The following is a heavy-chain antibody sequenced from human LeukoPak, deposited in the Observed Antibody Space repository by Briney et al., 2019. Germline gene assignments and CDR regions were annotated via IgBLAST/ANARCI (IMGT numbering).Heavy chain of an antibody. Sequence: SETLSLTCTVSGGSISSSSYYWGWIRQPPGKGLEWIGSIYYSGSTYYNPSLKSRVTISVDTSKNQFSLKLSSVTAADTAVYYCARNSGYSGYDPDFDYWGQGTLVTVSS. CDR1: GGSISSSSYY. D-gene: IGHD5-12*01. CDR2: IYYSGST. J-gene: IGHJ4*02. V-gene: IGHV4-39*01. CDR3: ARNSGYSGYDPDFDY.